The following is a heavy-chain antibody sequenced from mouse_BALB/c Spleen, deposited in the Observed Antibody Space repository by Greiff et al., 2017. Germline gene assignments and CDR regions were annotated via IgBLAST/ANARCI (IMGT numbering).Heavy chain of an antibody. Sequence: EVQLVESGPGLVKPSQSLSLTCTVTGYSITSDYAWNWIRQFPGNKLEWMGYISYSGSTSYNPSLKSRISITRDTSKNQFFLQLNSVTTEDTATYYCARSDYDGYYGDYWGQGTTLTVSS. CDR3: ARSDYDGYYGDY. CDR1: GYSITSDYA. J-gene: IGHJ2*01. D-gene: IGHD2-3*01. CDR2: ISYSGST. V-gene: IGHV3-2*02.